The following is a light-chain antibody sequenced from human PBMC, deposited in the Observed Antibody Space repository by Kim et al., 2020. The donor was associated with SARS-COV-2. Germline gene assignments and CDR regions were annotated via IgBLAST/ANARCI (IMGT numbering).Light chain of an antibody. CDR1: TSHVGTNY. J-gene: IGLJ3*02. Sequence: PNVTISSSGSTSHVGTNYVSWYQQLPGTVPKVLIYDNNKRPSGIPDRFSGSKSGTSGTLDITGLQTGDEADYYCGTWDSSLSVWLFGGGTQLTVL. CDR3: GTWDSSLSVWL. CDR2: DNN. V-gene: IGLV1-51*01.